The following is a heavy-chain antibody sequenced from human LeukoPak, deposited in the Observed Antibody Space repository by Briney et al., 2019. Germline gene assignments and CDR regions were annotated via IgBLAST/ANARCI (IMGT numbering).Heavy chain of an antibody. CDR3: ASLDTLRYAFDI. V-gene: IGHV4-59*01. CDR2: IYYSGST. CDR1: GGSISSYC. D-gene: IGHD4-17*01. J-gene: IGHJ3*02. Sequence: SETLSLTCTVSGGSISSYCWSWIRQPPGKGLEWIGYIYYSGSTNYNPSLKSRVTISVDTSKNQFSLKLSSVTAADTAVYYCASLDTLRYAFDIWGQGTMVTVSS.